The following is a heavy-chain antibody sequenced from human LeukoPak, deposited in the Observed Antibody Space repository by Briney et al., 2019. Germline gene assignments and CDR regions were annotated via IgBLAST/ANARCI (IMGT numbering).Heavy chain of an antibody. D-gene: IGHD3-22*01. CDR2: IYYSGST. V-gene: IGHV4-39*07. J-gene: IGHJ5*02. Sequence: SETLSLTCTVSGGSISSSSYYWGWIRQPPGKGLEWIGSIYYSGSTYYNPSLKSRVTISVDTSKNQFSLKLSSVTAADTAVYYCARDQQYYDSSGYSYNWFDPWGQGTLVTVSS. CDR3: ARDQQYYDSSGYSYNWFDP. CDR1: GGSISSSSYY.